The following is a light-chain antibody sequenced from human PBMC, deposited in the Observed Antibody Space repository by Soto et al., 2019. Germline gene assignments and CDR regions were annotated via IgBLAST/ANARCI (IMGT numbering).Light chain of an antibody. CDR3: QQCGSSPIT. J-gene: IGKJ5*01. V-gene: IGKV3-20*01. CDR2: GAS. CDR1: LIVTSNY. Sequence: EIVFTHSPATLSFAPVERAALSCRASLIVTSNYLVWYQQKPGQAPRLLIYGASSRATGIPDRFSGSGSGTDFTLTISRLEPEDFAVYNCQQCGSSPITFGQGTRLEIK.